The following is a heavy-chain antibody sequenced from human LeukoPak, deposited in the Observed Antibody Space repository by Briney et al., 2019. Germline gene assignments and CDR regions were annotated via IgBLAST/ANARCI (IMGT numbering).Heavy chain of an antibody. V-gene: IGHV3-23*01. CDR3: AKDANYLDSSGYFIPFDY. Sequence: PGGCLRLSCSASGFTFSRFAMSWVRHLPGEGLEWVSTIFVNGLQTFYADSVKGRFSVSRDNSVNIVYLQMDSLRADDSALYSCAKDANYLDSSGYFIPFDYWGPGTLVTVAS. J-gene: IGHJ4*02. CDR2: IFVNGLQT. D-gene: IGHD3-22*01. CDR1: GFTFSRFA.